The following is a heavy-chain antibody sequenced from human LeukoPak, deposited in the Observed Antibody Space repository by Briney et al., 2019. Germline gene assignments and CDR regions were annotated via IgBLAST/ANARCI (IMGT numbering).Heavy chain of an antibody. CDR1: GVSISTSSYN. J-gene: IGHJ2*01. D-gene: IGHD3-22*01. CDR3: ARLTYYDSGGYTYYWYFDL. V-gene: IGHV4-39*01. CDR2: IYYSGST. Sequence: SETLSLTCTVSGVSISTSSYNWGWVRQPPGKGLEWIGSIYYSGSTYYNPSLKSRVTISVDTSKNQFSLRLSSVTAADTAVYYCARLTYYDSGGYTYYWYFDLWGRGTLVTVSS.